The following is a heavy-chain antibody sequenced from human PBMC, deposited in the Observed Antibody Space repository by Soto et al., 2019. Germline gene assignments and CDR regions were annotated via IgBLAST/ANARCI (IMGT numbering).Heavy chain of an antibody. CDR3: ARAQYTGSYFDACDV. CDR2: IWYDGSNK. V-gene: IGHV3-33*03. CDR1: RFSFSSYG. Sequence: EGSLRLSCAASRFSFSSYGMHWVRQAPGKGLDWVAVIWYDGSNKYYAESVKGRFTISRDNSKNTLYVQMNSLTVEDTAVYYCARAQYTGSYFDACDVWGQGTMVTVSS. J-gene: IGHJ3*01. D-gene: IGHD1-26*01.